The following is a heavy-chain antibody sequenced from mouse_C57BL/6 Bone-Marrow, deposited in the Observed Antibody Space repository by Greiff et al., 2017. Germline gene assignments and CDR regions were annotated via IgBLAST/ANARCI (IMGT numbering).Heavy chain of an antibody. J-gene: IGHJ2*01. CDR2: INRDGGST. V-gene: IGHV5-2*01. CDR1: EYEFPSHD. CDR3: ARHYDYGDY. Sequence: EVQRVESGGGLVQPGESLKLSCESNEYEFPSHDMSWVRQTPEKRLELVGAINRDGGSTYYPDTMERRFIISRDKTKKTLYLQMSSLRSEDTALDDCARHYDYGDYWGQGTTLTVSS. D-gene: IGHD2-4*01.